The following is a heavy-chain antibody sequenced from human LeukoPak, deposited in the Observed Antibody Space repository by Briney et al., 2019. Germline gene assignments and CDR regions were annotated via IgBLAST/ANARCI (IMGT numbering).Heavy chain of an antibody. V-gene: IGHV3-48*03. D-gene: IGHD3-22*01. CDR3: ARELVVITYPPVDY. Sequence: PGGSLRLSCAASGFTVSSNYMNWVRQAPGKGLEWVSYISSSGSTIYYADSVKGRFTISRDNAKNSLYLQMNSLRAEDTAVYYCARELVVITYPPVDYWGQGTLVTVSS. J-gene: IGHJ4*02. CDR1: GFTVSSNY. CDR2: ISSSGSTI.